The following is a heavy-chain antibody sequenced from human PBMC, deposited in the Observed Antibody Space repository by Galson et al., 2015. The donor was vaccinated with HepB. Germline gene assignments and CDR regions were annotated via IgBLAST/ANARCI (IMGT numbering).Heavy chain of an antibody. CDR3: ARGVYGVFLWFGELLRQLDFDY. CDR2: ISYDGSHK. Sequence: SLRLSCAASGFIFSSYAMHWVRQVPGKGLEWVAVISYDGSHKYYADSVKGRFTISRDNSKNTLYLQMSSLRAEDSALYFCARGVYGVFLWFGELLRQLDFDYWGQGTLVAVSS. V-gene: IGHV3-30*15. CDR1: GFIFSSYA. J-gene: IGHJ4*02. D-gene: IGHD3-10*01.